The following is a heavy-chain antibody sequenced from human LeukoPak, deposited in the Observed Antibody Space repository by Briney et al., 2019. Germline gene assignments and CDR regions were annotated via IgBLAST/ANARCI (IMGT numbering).Heavy chain of an antibody. J-gene: IGHJ4*02. D-gene: IGHD3-3*01. V-gene: IGHV3-48*03. CDR3: AKVSLLGPYYDFWSGYYPAY. CDR1: GFTFDDYA. CDR2: ISTSGSAI. Sequence: PGGSLRLSCAASGFTFDDYAMHWVRHAPGKGLEWVSYISTSGSAIYYADSVKGRFTISRDNAKNSLYLQMNSLRAEDTAVYYCAKVSLLGPYYDFWSGYYPAYWGQGTLVTVSS.